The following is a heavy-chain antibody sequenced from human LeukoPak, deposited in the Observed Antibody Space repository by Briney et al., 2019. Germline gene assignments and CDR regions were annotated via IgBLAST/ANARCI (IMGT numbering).Heavy chain of an antibody. D-gene: IGHD3-10*01. J-gene: IGHJ6*02. Sequence: GGSLRLSCAASGFTFSNYAMSWIRQAPGKGLEWVSYISSSGSTIYYADSVKGRLTISRDNAKNSLYLQMNSLRAEGTAVYYCASTPPYGSGSLYYYYGMDVWGQGTTVTVSS. CDR2: ISSSGSTI. CDR3: ASTPPYGSGSLYYYYGMDV. CDR1: GFTFSNYA. V-gene: IGHV3-11*01.